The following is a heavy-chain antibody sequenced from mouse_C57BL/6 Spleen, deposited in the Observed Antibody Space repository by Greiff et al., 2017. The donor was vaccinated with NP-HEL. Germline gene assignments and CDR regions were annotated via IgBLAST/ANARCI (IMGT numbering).Heavy chain of an antibody. CDR1: GYTFTSYW. V-gene: IGHV1-52*01. D-gene: IGHD1-1*01. J-gene: IGHJ2*01. CDR2: IDTSDSET. Sequence: QVQLQQPGAELVRPGSSVKLSCKASGYTFTSYWMHWVKQRPIQGLEWIGNIDTSDSETHYNQKFKDKATLTVDKSSSTAYMQLSSLTSEDSAVYYCARKTGYYGSSPYFDYWGQGTTLTVSS. CDR3: ARKTGYYGSSPYFDY.